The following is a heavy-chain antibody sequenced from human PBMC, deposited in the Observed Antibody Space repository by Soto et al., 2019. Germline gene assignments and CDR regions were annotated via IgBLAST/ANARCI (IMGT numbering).Heavy chain of an antibody. D-gene: IGHD4-17*01. J-gene: IGHJ5*02. CDR1: GYSFTNYW. CDR3: ARHGFYGDYSSNYFDP. CDR2: IYPSDSTT. Sequence: GESLKISWNGSGYSFTNYWIAWVRQMPGKGLEYMGIIYPSDSTTRYSPSFQGQVTISADKSISTAYLQWNSLKASDTAMYYCARHGFYGDYSSNYFDPWGQGTLVTVSS. V-gene: IGHV5-51*01.